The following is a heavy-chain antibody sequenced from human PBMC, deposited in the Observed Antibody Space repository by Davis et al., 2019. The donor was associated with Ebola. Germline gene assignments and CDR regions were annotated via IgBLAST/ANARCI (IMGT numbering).Heavy chain of an antibody. CDR3: ARGRFLEWAIDY. J-gene: IGHJ4*02. V-gene: IGHV4-59*01. Sequence: SETLSLTCVIHGGPFSYYYWSWIRQPPGKGLEWIGYIYYSGSTNYNPSLKSRVTISVDTSKNQFSLKLSSVTAADTAVYYCARGRFLEWAIDYWGQGTLVTVSS. CDR2: IYYSGST. CDR1: GGPFSYYY. D-gene: IGHD3-3*01.